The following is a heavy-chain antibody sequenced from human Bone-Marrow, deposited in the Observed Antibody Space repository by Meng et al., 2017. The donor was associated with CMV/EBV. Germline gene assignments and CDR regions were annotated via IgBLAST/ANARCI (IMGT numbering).Heavy chain of an antibody. J-gene: IGHJ4*02. D-gene: IGHD3-10*01. V-gene: IGHV3-74*01. CDR3: ARGLMVRGVIYTENFDY. CDR2: INSDGSST. CDR1: GFTFSSYW. Sequence: GESLKISCAASGFTFSSYWMHWVRQAPGKGLVWVSRINSDGSSTSYADSVKGRFTISRDNAKNTLYLQMNSLRAEDTAVYYCARGLMVRGVIYTENFDYWGQGTRVTVSS.